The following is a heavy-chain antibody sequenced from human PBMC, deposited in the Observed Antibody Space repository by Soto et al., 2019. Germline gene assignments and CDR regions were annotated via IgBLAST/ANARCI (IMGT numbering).Heavy chain of an antibody. J-gene: IGHJ3*02. V-gene: IGHV3-33*01. Sequence: GGSLRLSCAASGFTFSSYGMHWVRQAPGKGLEWVAVIWYDGSSKYYADSVKGRFTISRDNSKNTLYLQMNSLRAEDTAVYYCAASYCSGGSCFAFDIWGQGTMVTVSS. CDR2: IWYDGSSK. CDR3: AASYCSGGSCFAFDI. D-gene: IGHD2-15*01. CDR1: GFTFSSYG.